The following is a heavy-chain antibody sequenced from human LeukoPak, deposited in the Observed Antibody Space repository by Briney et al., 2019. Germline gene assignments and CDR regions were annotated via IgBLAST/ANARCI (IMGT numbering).Heavy chain of an antibody. CDR3: ARDPPALEDFDY. J-gene: IGHJ4*02. Sequence: GGSLRLSCAASGFTFSSYNMNWVRQAPGKGLEWVSYISGRGNTIKYADSVKGRFTISRDNGKNSLYLHMSSLRAKDTAVYYCARDPPALEDFDYWGQGTQVTVSS. V-gene: IGHV3-48*04. CDR2: ISGRGNTI. CDR1: GFTFSSYN.